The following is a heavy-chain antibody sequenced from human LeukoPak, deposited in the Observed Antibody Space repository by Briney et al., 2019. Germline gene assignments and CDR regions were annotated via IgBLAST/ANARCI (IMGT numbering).Heavy chain of an antibody. D-gene: IGHD5-18*01. J-gene: IGHJ4*02. CDR3: ARERGGGYSYGRIDY. Sequence: SETLSLTCTVSGGSISSGSYYWSWIRQPAGKGLEWIGRIYTSGSTNYNPSLKSRVSISVDTSKNQFPLKLSSVTAADTAVYYCARERGGGYSYGRIDYWGQGTLVTVSS. V-gene: IGHV4-61*02. CDR2: IYTSGST. CDR1: GGSISSGSYY.